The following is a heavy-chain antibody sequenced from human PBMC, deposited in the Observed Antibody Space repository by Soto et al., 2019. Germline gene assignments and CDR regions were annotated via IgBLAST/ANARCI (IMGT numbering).Heavy chain of an antibody. CDR3: TRDVDRDWRYFDY. CDR2: IRSKPYGETT. CDR1: GFVFGDYA. V-gene: IGHV3-49*03. J-gene: IGHJ4*02. Sequence: PGGSLRLSCTTSGFVFGDYAMSWFRQAPGKALEWVGFIRSKPYGETTEYAASLRGRFSISRDNSKNVVFLQVNSLTTEDTAVYYCTRDVDRDWRYFDYWGQGTLVTVSS. D-gene: IGHD3-9*01.